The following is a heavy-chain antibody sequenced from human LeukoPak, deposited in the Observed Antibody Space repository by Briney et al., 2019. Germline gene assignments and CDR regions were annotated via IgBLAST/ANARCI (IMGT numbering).Heavy chain of an antibody. CDR2: IRSTGTGI. V-gene: IGHV3-48*04. D-gene: IGHD1-7*01. Sequence: GGSLRLSCAASGFTFSNYNMNWVRQAPGQGLEWISYIRSTGTGIYYADSVKGRFTISRDNAKNSLYLQMDSLRAEDTTVYYCAKSITGTTIGAFDIWGQGTMVTVSS. J-gene: IGHJ3*02. CDR3: AKSITGTTIGAFDI. CDR1: GFTFSNYN.